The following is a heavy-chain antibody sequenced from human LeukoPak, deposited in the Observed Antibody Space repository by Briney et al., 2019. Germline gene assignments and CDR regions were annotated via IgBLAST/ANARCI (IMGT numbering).Heavy chain of an antibody. J-gene: IGHJ4*02. CDR2: ISGSGGST. Sequence: GGSLRLSCAASGFTFSSYAMSWVRQAPGKGLEWVSAISGSGGSTYYADSVKGRFTISRDNSKNTLYLQMNSLRAEDTAVYYCAKEGITIFGVVIDYFDYWGQGTLVTVSS. CDR1: GFTFSSYA. CDR3: AKEGITIFGVVIDYFDY. D-gene: IGHD3-3*01. V-gene: IGHV3-23*01.